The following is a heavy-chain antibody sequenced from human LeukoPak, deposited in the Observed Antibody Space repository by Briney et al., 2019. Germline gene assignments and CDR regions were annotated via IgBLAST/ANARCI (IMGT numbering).Heavy chain of an antibody. Sequence: SESLSLTCTVSGGSISSGGYYWSWIRQHPGKGLEWIGYIYYSGSTYYNPSLKSRVTISVDTSKNQFYLKLSSVTAADTAVYYCASRERGMIATTQWFWGQGTLVAVCS. CDR1: GGSISSGGYY. CDR3: ASRERGMIATTQWF. J-gene: IGHJ4*02. V-gene: IGHV4-31*03. CDR2: IYYSGST. D-gene: IGHD2-21*01.